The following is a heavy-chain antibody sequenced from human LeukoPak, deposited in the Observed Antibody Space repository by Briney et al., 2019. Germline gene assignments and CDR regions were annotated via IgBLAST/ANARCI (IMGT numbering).Heavy chain of an antibody. CDR2: ISGSGGST. D-gene: IGHD2-21*01. CDR1: GFTFSSYA. J-gene: IGHJ4*02. CDR3: AKDIFRWSFDY. Sequence: GGSLRLSCAASGFTFSSYAMSWVRQTPGKGLEWVSGISGSGGSTYYADSVKGRFTISRDTSKSTLFLQMNSLRADDTATYFCAKDIFRWSFDYWAQGVLVTVSS. V-gene: IGHV3-23*01.